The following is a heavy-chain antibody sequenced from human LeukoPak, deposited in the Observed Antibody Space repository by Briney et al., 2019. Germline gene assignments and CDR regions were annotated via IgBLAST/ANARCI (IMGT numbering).Heavy chain of an antibody. CDR2: IWNDGSYK. Sequence: PGGSLRLSCAASGFTFTTYGMHWVRQAPGKGLECVAVIWNDGSYKHYADSVKGRFTISRDDSKNTIYLQMNSLRAEDTAVYYCARDLWQQMIQGYDYWGQGTLVTVSS. D-gene: IGHD6-13*01. CDR3: ARDLWQQMIQGYDY. V-gene: IGHV3-33*01. CDR1: GFTFTTYG. J-gene: IGHJ4*02.